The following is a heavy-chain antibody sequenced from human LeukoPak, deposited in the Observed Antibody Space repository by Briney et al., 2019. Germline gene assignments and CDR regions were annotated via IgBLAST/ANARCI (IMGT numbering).Heavy chain of an antibody. Sequence: QTGGSLRLSCAASGFTFSSYAMSWVRQAPGKGLEWVSAISGTGSGTYYADSVKGRFTISRDNSKNALYLQMNSLRAEDTALYYCAKDHSNWYFDLWGRGTLLTVSS. CDR2: ISGTGSGT. V-gene: IGHV3-23*01. CDR1: GFTFSSYA. J-gene: IGHJ2*01. CDR3: AKDHSNWYFDL.